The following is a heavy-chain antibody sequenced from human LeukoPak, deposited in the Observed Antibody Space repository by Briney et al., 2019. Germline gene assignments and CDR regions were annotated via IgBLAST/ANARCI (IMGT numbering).Heavy chain of an antibody. CDR2: ITSAGAT. CDR1: GFTVSRNY. Sequence: PGGSLRLSCAASGFTVSRNYMSWARLAPGKGLEWVAIITSAGATHYATSVKGRFTISRDNSKNTLYLQMNSLRVEDMAVYYCATRGLSGYYYGMDVWGQGTTVTVSS. CDR3: ATRGLSGYYYGMDV. V-gene: IGHV3-66*01. J-gene: IGHJ6*02. D-gene: IGHD3/OR15-3a*01.